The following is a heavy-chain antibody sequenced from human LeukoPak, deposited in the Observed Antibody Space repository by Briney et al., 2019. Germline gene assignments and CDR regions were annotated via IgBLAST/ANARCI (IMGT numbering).Heavy chain of an antibody. D-gene: IGHD6-13*01. CDR2: IYYRGST. CDR3: ARRPKIAAAGTWFDP. CDR1: GGSISSSSYY. V-gene: IGHV4-39*01. J-gene: IGHJ5*02. Sequence: SETLSLTGTVCGGSISSSSYYWGWIRQPPGKGLEWIGSIYYRGSTYYNPALKSRVTISVDTSKNQFPLKLSSVTAADTAVYYCARRPKIAAAGTWFDPWGQGTLVTVSS.